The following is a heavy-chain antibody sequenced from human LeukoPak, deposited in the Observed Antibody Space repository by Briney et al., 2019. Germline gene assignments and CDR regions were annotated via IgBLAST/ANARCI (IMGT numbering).Heavy chain of an antibody. Sequence: PSETLSLACGVYGGSFSGYYWSWIRQPPGKGLEWIGEINHSGSTNYNPSLKSRVTISVDTSKNQFSLKLSSVTAADTAVYYCAMTVVVAATLSRGGYDYWGQGTLVTVS. J-gene: IGHJ4*02. CDR3: AMTVVVAATLSRGGYDY. CDR2: INHSGST. D-gene: IGHD2-15*01. CDR1: GGSFSGYY. V-gene: IGHV4-34*01.